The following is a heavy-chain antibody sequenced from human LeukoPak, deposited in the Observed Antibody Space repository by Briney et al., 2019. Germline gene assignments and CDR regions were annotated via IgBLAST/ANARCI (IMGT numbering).Heavy chain of an antibody. CDR1: GFTFSSFK. J-gene: IGHJ4*02. Sequence: GGSLRLSCAASGFTFSSFKMTWVRQAPGKGLEWVASISPSSTYIYYGDSLKGRVTVSRDNAKSLLFLHMSSLRPDDTAVYYCARDFTGGEYFDSWGQGALVSVSS. CDR2: ISPSSTYI. V-gene: IGHV3-21*06. CDR3: ARDFTGGEYFDS. D-gene: IGHD3-16*01.